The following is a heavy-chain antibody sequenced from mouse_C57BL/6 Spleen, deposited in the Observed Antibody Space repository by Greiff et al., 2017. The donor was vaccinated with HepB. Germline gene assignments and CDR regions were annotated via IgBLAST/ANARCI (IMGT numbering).Heavy chain of an antibody. J-gene: IGHJ2*01. Sequence: VQLQQSGPELVKPGASVKISCKASGYAFSSSWMNWVKQRPGKGLEWIGRIYPGDGDTNYNGKFKGKATLTADKSSSTAYMQLSSLTSEDSAVYFCARYLYGSSYEYYFDYWGQGTTLTVSS. CDR2: IYPGDGDT. CDR3: ARYLYGSSYEYYFDY. CDR1: GYAFSSSW. D-gene: IGHD1-1*01. V-gene: IGHV1-82*01.